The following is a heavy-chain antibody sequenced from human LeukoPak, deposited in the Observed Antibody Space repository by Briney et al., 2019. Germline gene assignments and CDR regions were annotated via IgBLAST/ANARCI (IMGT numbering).Heavy chain of an antibody. D-gene: IGHD3-3*01. V-gene: IGHV3-30*02. CDR1: GFTFSSYG. Sequence: GGSLRLSCAASGFTFSSYGMHWVRQAPGKGLEWVAFIRYDGSNKYYADSVKGRFTISRDNSKNTLYLQMNSLRAEDTAVYYCATLAYDFLSGYGDAFDIWGQGTMVTVSS. CDR3: ATLAYDFLSGYGDAFDI. J-gene: IGHJ3*02. CDR2: IRYDGSNK.